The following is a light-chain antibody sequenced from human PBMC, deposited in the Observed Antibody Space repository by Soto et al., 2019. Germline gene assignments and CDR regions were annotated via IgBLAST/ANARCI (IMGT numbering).Light chain of an antibody. CDR2: GAS. CDR3: QQYGSSFFT. Sequence: EIVVTQSPGTLSLSPGERATLSCRASQSVSSSYLAWYQQKPGQAPRLLIYGASSRATGIPDRFSGSGSGTDFTLTISRLEPEDFAVYYCQQYGSSFFTFGGGTKVEIK. V-gene: IGKV3-20*01. J-gene: IGKJ4*01. CDR1: QSVSSSY.